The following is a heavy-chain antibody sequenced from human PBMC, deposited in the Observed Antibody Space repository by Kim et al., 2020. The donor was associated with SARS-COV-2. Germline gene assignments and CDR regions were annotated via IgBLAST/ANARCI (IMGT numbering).Heavy chain of an antibody. Sequence: GGSLRLSCAASGFTFSSYGMHWVRQAPGKGLEWVAVISYDGSNKYYADSVKGRFTISRDNSKNTLYLQMNSLRAEDTAVYYCAKVDVVVVAEASDYWGQGTLVTVSS. D-gene: IGHD2-15*01. CDR3: AKVDVVVVAEASDY. CDR2: ISYDGSNK. CDR1: GFTFSSYG. J-gene: IGHJ4*02. V-gene: IGHV3-30*18.